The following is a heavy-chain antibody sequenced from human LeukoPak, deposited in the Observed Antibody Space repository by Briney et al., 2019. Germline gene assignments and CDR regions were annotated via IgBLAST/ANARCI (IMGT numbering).Heavy chain of an antibody. CDR1: GFTFSSYA. V-gene: IGHV3-23*01. Sequence: GGSLRLSCAASGFTFSSYAMSWVRQAPRKGLEWVSVVSGSGSSTDYADSVKGRFTISRDNSKNTLYVQMSSLSAEDTAVYYCAKMNVLTGYYTPNFDFWGQGTLVTVSS. D-gene: IGHD3-9*01. J-gene: IGHJ4*02. CDR2: VSGSGSST. CDR3: AKMNVLTGYYTPNFDF.